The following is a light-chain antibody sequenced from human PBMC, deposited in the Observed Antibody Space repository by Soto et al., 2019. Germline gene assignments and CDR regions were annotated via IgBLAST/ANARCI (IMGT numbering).Light chain of an antibody. J-gene: IGKJ4*01. CDR2: GAS. CDR1: QGLVYSDGNTY. V-gene: IGKV3-20*01. CDR3: QQYGSSPLT. Sequence: VMTQSPLSLPVTLGQPASISCRSSQGLVYSDGNTYLAWYQQKPGQAPRLLIYGASSRATGIPDRFSGSGSGTDFTLTVSRLETEDSAVYYCQQYGSSPLTFGGGTKVDIK.